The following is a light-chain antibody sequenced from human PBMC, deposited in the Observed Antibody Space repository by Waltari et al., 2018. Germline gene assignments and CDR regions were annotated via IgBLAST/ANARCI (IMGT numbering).Light chain of an antibody. CDR2: YNS. CDR3: QVWDSTNDHVV. V-gene: IGLV3-21*04. J-gene: IGLJ2*01. CDR1: NIGSKS. Sequence: SYVLTQPPSVSVAPGKTARITCEGNNIGSKSVHWYQQKPGQTPVLVIYYNSDWPSGIPERFSGSNSGNTATLTISRVEAGDEADYYCQVWDSTNDHVVFGGGTKLTVL.